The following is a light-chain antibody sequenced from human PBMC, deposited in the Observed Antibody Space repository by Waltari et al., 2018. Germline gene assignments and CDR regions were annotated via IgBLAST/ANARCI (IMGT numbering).Light chain of an antibody. CDR1: SSNIGAGYD. CDR2: GNN. CDR3: QSYDTNLVV. J-gene: IGLJ2*01. V-gene: IGLV1-40*01. Sequence: QSVLAQPPSVSGAPGQRVTISCPGSSSNIGAGYDVHWYQQLPGTAPKLLLYGNNNRPSGVPDRFSGSKSGTSASLAITGLQAEDEASYYCQSYDTNLVVFGGGTKLTVL.